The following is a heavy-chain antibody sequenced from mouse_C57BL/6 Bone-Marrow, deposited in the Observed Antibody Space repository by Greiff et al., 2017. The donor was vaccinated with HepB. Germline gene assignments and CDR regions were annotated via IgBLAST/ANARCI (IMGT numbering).Heavy chain of an antibody. CDR1: GYTFTDYN. V-gene: IGHV1-22*01. D-gene: IGHD1-1*01. CDR2: INPNNGGT. CDR3: ARSLHYYGSSYGYFDY. Sequence: EVQLQQSGPELVKPGASVKMSCKASGYTFTDYNMHWVKQSHGKSLEWIGYINPNNGGTSYNQKFKGKATLTVNKSSSTAYMELRSLTSEDSAVYYCARSLHYYGSSYGYFDYWGQGTTLTVSS. J-gene: IGHJ2*01.